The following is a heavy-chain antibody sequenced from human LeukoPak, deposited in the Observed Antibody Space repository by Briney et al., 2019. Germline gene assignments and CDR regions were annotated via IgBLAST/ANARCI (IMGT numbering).Heavy chain of an antibody. CDR1: GFTFSNYA. CDR3: AKGGSGLGGSWRLDY. Sequence: PGRSLRLSCAASGFTFSNYAVHWVRQAPGKGLEWVAVISYDGGSKYFGDSVRGRFTISRDNSKNTSYLQMYSLRAEDTAVYYCAKGGSGLGGSWRLDYWGQGTLVTVSS. V-gene: IGHV3-30*18. CDR2: ISYDGGSK. D-gene: IGHD1-26*01. J-gene: IGHJ4*02.